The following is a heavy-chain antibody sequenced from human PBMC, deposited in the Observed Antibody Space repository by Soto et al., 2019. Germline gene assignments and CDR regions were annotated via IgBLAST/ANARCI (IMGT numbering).Heavy chain of an antibody. D-gene: IGHD2-2*01. V-gene: IGHV3-74*01. Sequence: HPGGSLRLSCAASGFTFSSYWMHWVRQAPGKGLVWVSRINSDGSSTSYADSVKGRFTISRDNAKDTLYLQMNSRIAEDTAVYYCASYEPAAGHYRGQGTLVTVSS. CDR1: GFTFSSYW. CDR2: INSDGSST. J-gene: IGHJ4*02. CDR3: ASYEPAAGHY.